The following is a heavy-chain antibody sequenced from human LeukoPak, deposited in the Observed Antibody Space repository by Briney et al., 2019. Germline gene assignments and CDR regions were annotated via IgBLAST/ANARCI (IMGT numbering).Heavy chain of an antibody. CDR1: GFTFSHYY. V-gene: IGHV3-11*01. CDR3: ARDSYDILTGYYDPFDY. Sequence: GGSLRLSCAASGFTFSHYYMSWIRQAPGKGLEWVSYISSSGSTIYYADSVKGRFTISRDNAKNSLYLQMNSLRAEDTAVYYCARDSYDILTGYYDPFDYWGQGTLVTVSS. CDR2: ISSSGSTI. D-gene: IGHD3-9*01. J-gene: IGHJ4*02.